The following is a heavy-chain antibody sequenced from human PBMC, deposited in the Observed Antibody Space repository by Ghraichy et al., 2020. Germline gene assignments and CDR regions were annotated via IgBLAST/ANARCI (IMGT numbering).Heavy chain of an antibody. V-gene: IGHV4-31*03. J-gene: IGHJ4*02. CDR3: ARDRQRTYGSGSFYLDY. Sequence: SETLSLTCTVSGGSINSGDFYWSWIRQHPGKGLEWIGYIYYSGSTYYNPSLKSRVTISVDTSKNQFSLNLSSVTAADTAVYYCARDRQRTYGSGSFYLDYWGQGTRVTVSS. CDR2: IYYSGST. CDR1: GGSINSGDFY. D-gene: IGHD3-10*01.